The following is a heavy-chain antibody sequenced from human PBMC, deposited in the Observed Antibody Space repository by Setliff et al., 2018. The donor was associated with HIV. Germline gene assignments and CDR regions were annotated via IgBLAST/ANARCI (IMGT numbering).Heavy chain of an antibody. V-gene: IGHV4-61*02. CDR2: VFTSGDT. D-gene: IGHD6-13*01. CDR1: GDSIGRGNYY. Sequence: SETLALTCTVTGDSIGRGNYYWTWIRKPAGKALEWIVRVFTSGDTKYTPNYTPSLKGRVTISVDTAKNQLYLKLSSVTAADTAVYYCAKYALSEAVGASWFDPWGPGILVTVCS. CDR3: AKYALSEAVGASWFDP. J-gene: IGHJ5*02.